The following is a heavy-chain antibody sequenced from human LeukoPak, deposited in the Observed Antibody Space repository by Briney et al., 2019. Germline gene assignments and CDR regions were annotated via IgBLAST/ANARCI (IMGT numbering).Heavy chain of an antibody. D-gene: IGHD3-3*01. J-gene: IGHJ6*02. CDR1: GYSFTSYW. Sequence: GESLKISCKGSGYSFTSYWIGWVRQMPGKGLEWMGIIYPGDPDTRYSPSFQGQVTISADKSISTAYLQWSSLKASDTAMYYCARHARYYDFWSGYYTGYYYYYGMDVWGQGTTVTVSS. V-gene: IGHV5-51*01. CDR2: IYPGDPDT. CDR3: ARHARYYDFWSGYYTGYYYYYGMDV.